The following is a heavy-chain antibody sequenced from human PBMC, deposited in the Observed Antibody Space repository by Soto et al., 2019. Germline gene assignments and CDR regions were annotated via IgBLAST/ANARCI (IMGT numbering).Heavy chain of an antibody. D-gene: IGHD2-15*01. V-gene: IGHV3-7*03. CDR3: ARGSGGHNYYYGMDV. CDR2: IGEDGSEK. CDR1: GFTFSTYW. Sequence: EVQLVESGGGLVQPGGSLRLSCTASGFTFSTYWMSWVRQAPGMGLEWVANIGEDGSEKYYVDSVKGRFTISRDNAKNSLYLQMNCLRADDTAVYYCARGSGGHNYYYGMDVWGQGTTVTVSS. J-gene: IGHJ6*02.